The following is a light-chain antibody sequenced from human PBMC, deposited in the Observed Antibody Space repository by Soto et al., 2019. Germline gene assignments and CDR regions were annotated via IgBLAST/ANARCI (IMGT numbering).Light chain of an antibody. CDR2: SAS. V-gene: IGKV3-20*01. Sequence: EIVLTQSPGTLSLSPGERATLSCRASQSVITSFLAWFQQKPGQAPRLLIYSASSRATGIPDRFSGSGSGTDFALTISRLEPEDSAVYYCQQYGMSPPLTFGQGTKLEI. CDR1: QSVITSF. J-gene: IGKJ2*01. CDR3: QQYGMSPPLT.